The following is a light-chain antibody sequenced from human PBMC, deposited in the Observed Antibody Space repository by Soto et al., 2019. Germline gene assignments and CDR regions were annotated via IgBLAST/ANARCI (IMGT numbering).Light chain of an antibody. J-gene: IGKJ1*01. CDR2: GVS. Sequence: IVLTQSPATLSLSPGERATLSCRASQSVSSYLAWYQQKPGQAPRLLIYGVSSRAAGIPDRFSGSGSGTDFTLTISRLEPEDSAVYYCHQYYTPPRAFGQGTKV. CDR3: HQYYTPPRA. CDR1: QSVSSY. V-gene: IGKV3-11*01.